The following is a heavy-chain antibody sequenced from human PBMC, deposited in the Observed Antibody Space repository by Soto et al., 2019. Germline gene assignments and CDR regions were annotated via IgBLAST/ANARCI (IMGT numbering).Heavy chain of an antibody. Sequence: EVQLLESGGGLVQPGGSLRLSCAASGFTFSSFALSWVRQAPGKGLEWVSAIRPSGGSTYYADSVQGRFTISRDNSKSSLYLQMNSLSAEDTAVYYCAREILGRYFDCWGQGTLVTVSS. CDR2: IRPSGGST. CDR3: AREILGRYFDC. CDR1: GFTFSSFA. V-gene: IGHV3-23*01. J-gene: IGHJ4*02. D-gene: IGHD7-27*01.